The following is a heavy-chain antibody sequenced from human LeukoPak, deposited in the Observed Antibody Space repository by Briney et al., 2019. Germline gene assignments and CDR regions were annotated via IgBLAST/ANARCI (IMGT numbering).Heavy chain of an antibody. CDR2: ISSSGSTI. D-gene: IGHD4-11*01. Sequence: GGSLRLSCAASGFTFSDYYMSWIRQAPGKGLEWVSYISSSGSTIYHADSVKGRFTISRDNAKNSLYLQMNSLRAEDTAVYYCARTPATHTVTTTNWFDPWGQGTLVTVSS. CDR3: ARTPATHTVTTTNWFDP. J-gene: IGHJ5*02. V-gene: IGHV3-11*01. CDR1: GFTFSDYY.